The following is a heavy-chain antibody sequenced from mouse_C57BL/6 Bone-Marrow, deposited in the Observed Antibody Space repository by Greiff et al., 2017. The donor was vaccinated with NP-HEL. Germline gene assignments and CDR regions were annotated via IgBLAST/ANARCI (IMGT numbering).Heavy chain of an antibody. CDR3: VSLMVTTRGRYFDV. D-gene: IGHD2-2*01. Sequence: EVKLVESGGGLVQPKGSLKLSCAASGFSFNTYAMNWVRQAPGKGLEWVARIRSKSNNYATYYADSVKDRFTISRDDSESMLYLQMNNLKTEDTAMYYCVSLMVTTRGRYFDVWGTGTTVTVSS. CDR1: GFSFNTYA. CDR2: IRSKSNNYAT. J-gene: IGHJ1*03. V-gene: IGHV10-1*01.